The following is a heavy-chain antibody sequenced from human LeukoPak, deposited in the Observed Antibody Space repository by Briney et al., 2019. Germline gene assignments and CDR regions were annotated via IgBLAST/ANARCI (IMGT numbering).Heavy chain of an antibody. V-gene: IGHV3-30*02. CDR2: IRYDGSNK. J-gene: IGHJ4*02. CDR1: GFTFSSYG. CDR3: ARRYFDY. Sequence: HPGGSLRLSCAASGFTFSSYGMHWVRQAPGKGLEWVAFIRYDGSNKYYADSVEGRFTISRDNAENSLYLQMNSLRAEDTAVYYCARRYFDYWGQGTLVTVSS.